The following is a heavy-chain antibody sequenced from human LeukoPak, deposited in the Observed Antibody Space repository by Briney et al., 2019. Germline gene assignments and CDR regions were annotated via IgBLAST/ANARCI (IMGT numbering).Heavy chain of an antibody. V-gene: IGHV1-2*02. CDR1: GYTFTGYY. CDR2: INPNSGGT. CDR3: ARDPTDIVVVPAARKDY. Sequence: GASVKVPCKASGYTFTGYYMHWVRQAPGQGLEWMGWINPNSGGTNYAQKFQGRVTMTRDTSISTAYMELSRLRSDDTAVYYCARDPTDIVVVPAARKDYWGQGTLVTVSS. D-gene: IGHD2-2*01. J-gene: IGHJ4*02.